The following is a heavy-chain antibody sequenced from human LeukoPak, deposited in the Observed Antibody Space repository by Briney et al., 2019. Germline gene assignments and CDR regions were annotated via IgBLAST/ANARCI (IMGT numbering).Heavy chain of an antibody. CDR2: INPSGGST. J-gene: IGHJ4*02. D-gene: IGHD3-10*02. CDR3: ARDTTLLPFYYFDC. V-gene: IGHV1-46*01. CDR1: GYTFTSYY. Sequence: ASAKVSCKASGYTFTSYYMYWVRQAPGQGLEWMGVINPSGGSTSYAQKFQGRVTMTRDTSTSTVYMELSSLRSEDTAVYYCARDTTLLPFYYFDCWGQGTLVTVSS.